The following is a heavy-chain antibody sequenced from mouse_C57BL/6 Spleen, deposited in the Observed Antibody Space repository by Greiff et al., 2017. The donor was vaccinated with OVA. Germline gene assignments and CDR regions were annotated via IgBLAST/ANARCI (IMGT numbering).Heavy chain of an antibody. CDR3: ARVLRRAMDY. V-gene: IGHV1-18*01. D-gene: IGHD2-12*01. CDR1: GYTFTDYN. J-gene: IGHJ4*01. CDR2: INPNNGGT. Sequence: EVQLQQSGPELVKPGASVKISCKASGYTFTDYNMDWVKQSPGKSLEWIGEINPNNGGTNYNQKFKGKATLTVDKSSSPAYMELRSLTSEDTAVYYSARVLRRAMDYWGKGTSVTVSS.